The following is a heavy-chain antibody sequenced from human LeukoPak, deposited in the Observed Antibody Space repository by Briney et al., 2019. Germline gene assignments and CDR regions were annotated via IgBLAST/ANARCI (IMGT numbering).Heavy chain of an antibody. Sequence: WSLLKSSCKPAGDACSSYAISWLRQAPGQGLEWMGGIIPIFGTANYAQKFQGRVTITADESTSTAYMELSSLRSEDTAVYYCARVRDGYNSWPYWRQGTLVTVSS. CDR2: IIPIFGTA. J-gene: IGHJ4*02. CDR1: GDACSSYA. CDR3: ARVRDGYNSWPY. D-gene: IGHD5-24*01. V-gene: IGHV1-69*01.